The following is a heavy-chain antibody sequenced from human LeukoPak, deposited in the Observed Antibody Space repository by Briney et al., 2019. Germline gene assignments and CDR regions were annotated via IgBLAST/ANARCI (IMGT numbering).Heavy chain of an antibody. CDR1: GFTVSGNY. Sequence: GGSLRLSCAVSGFTVSGNYMNWVRQAPGKGLEWVSVIYSGGNTYYADSVKGRFTISRDNSKNTLYLQMNSLRAEDTAVYYCARTTYYYDSSGQEDWGQGTLVTVSS. J-gene: IGHJ4*02. D-gene: IGHD3-22*01. CDR3: ARTTYYYDSSGQED. V-gene: IGHV3-66*01. CDR2: IYSGGNT.